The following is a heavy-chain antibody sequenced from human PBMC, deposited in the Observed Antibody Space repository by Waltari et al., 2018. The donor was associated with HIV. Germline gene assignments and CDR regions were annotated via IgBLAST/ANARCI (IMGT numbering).Heavy chain of an antibody. J-gene: IGHJ4*02. CDR3: AKDHYDGSGSYGAIY. D-gene: IGHD3-10*01. V-gene: IGHV3-30*18. Sequence: QVQLVESGGGVVQPGRSLRLSCAASGFSFSNYGMHWVRRAPGKGLEWVAVISYHGSFKYYADSVKGRFTISRDNPKNTLYLQMNSLRAEDTAVYYCAKDHYDGSGSYGAIYWGQGTLVTVSS. CDR2: ISYHGSFK. CDR1: GFSFSNYG.